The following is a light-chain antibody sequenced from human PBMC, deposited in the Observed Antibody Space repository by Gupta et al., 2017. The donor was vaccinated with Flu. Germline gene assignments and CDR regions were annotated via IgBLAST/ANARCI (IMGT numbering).Light chain of an antibody. CDR3: QGSNDIADNWV. V-gene: IGLV3-21*02. CDR1: NIGVKS. Sequence: SYVLTQPPSVSVAPGQAASVPWGGYNIGVKSVHWYQRKAGQAPVLVVYDDTDRPSGIPECFSGSNCEDTATITSSEVEAGDEADYYCQGSNDIADNWVFGGGTKLTVL. J-gene: IGLJ3*02. CDR2: DDT.